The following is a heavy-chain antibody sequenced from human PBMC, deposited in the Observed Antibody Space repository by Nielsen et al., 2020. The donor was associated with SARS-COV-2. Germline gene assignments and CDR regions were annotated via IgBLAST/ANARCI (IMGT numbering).Heavy chain of an antibody. CDR1: GYTFTSYA. D-gene: IGHD1/OR15-1a*01. CDR2: INAGNGNT. J-gene: IGHJ4*02. CDR3: AREAGRGTLSGTERYFDF. V-gene: IGHV1-3*01. Sequence: ASVKVSCKASGYTFTSYAMHWVRQAPGQRLEWMGWINAGNGNTKYSQKFQGRVTITRDTSAITAYMELSSLRSEDTAIYYCAREAGRGTLSGTERYFDFWGQGTLVTVSS.